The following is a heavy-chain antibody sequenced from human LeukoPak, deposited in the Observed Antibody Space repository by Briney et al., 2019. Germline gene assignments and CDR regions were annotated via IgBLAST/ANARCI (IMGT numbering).Heavy chain of an antibody. J-gene: IGHJ6*03. Sequence: SETLSLTCAVYGGSFSGYYWSWIRQPPGKGLEWIGEINHSGSTNYNPSLKSRVTISVDTSKNQFSLKLSSVTAADTAVYYCARRGSITIFGVVTDYYYYMDVWGKGTTVTVSS. CDR3: ARRGSITIFGVVTDYYYYMDV. CDR2: INHSGST. CDR1: GGSFSGYY. V-gene: IGHV4-34*01. D-gene: IGHD3-3*01.